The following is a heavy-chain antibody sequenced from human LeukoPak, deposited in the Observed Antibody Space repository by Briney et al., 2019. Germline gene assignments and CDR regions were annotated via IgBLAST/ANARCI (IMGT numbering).Heavy chain of an antibody. J-gene: IGHJ5*02. CDR3: ARGPVYPTGWFDP. CDR1: GFTFTSSA. V-gene: IGHV1-58*02. CDR2: IVVGSGNT. Sequence: ASVKVSCKASGFTFTSSAMQWVRQARGQRLEWIGWIVVGSGNTNYAQKLQGRVTMATDTSTSTAYMELRSLRSDDTAVYYCARGPVYPTGWFDPWGQGTLVTVSS. D-gene: IGHD2-2*02.